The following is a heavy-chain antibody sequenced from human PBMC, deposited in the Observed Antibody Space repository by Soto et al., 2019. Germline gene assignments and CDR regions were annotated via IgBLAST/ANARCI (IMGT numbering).Heavy chain of an antibody. D-gene: IGHD3-9*01. Sequence: GGSLRLSCAGSGFTFSDFSMHWVRQAPGKGLEWVAVLSYDVRNKFYVGSVKDRFTISRDNSKNTLYLEMNSLRAEDTAVYYCARERVTGYYNVIGYWGQGT. CDR3: ARERVTGYYNVIGY. V-gene: IGHV3-30*04. CDR2: LSYDVRNK. CDR1: GFTFSDFS. J-gene: IGHJ4*02.